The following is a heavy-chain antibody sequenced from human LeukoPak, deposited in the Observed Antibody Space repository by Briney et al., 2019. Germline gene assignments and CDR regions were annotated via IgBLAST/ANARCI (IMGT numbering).Heavy chain of an antibody. J-gene: IGHJ4*02. CDR2: IWGGGDST. Sequence: GGSLRLSCAASGLTFRSYAMTWVRQAPGKGLEWVSGIWGGGDSTYYADSVKGRFTISRDNSKNTLLLQMNSLRAEDTAVYYCAKAPLPHCSSGVCYNDYWGQGTLVTVSS. CDR1: GLTFRSYA. D-gene: IGHD2-8*01. CDR3: AKAPLPHCSSGVCYNDY. V-gene: IGHV3-23*01.